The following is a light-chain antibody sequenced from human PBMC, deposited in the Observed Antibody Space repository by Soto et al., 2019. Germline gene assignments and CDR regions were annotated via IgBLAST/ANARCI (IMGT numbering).Light chain of an antibody. CDR2: GAS. CDR1: QSVSSN. J-gene: IGKJ1*01. CDR3: LQYHNWPPCT. V-gene: IGKV3-15*01. Sequence: EIVMTQSPATLSVSPGERATLSCRASQSVSSNLAWYQQKPGQAPRLLIYGASTRATGIPARFSGSGSGTDFTLDISSLQSEDFTDYSSLQYHNWPPCTFCQGTKVEIK.